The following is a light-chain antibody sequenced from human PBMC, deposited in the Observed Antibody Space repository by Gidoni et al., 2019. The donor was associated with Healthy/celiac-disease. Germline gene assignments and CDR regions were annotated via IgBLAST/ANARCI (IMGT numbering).Light chain of an antibody. CDR2: WAS. CDR3: QQYYSTLYT. CDR1: QSVLYRSYNKNY. Sequence: DIVMTQSPDSLAVSLGERSTINCKSSQSVLYRSYNKNYLAWYQQKPGQPPKLLIYWASTRESGVPDRFSGSGSGTDFTLTISSLQAEDVAVYYCQQYYSTLYTFGQGTKLEIK. V-gene: IGKV4-1*01. J-gene: IGKJ2*01.